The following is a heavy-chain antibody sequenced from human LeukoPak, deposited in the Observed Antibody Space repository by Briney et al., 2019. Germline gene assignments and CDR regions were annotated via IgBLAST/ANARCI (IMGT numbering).Heavy chain of an antibody. CDR1: GFTFSSYG. D-gene: IGHD3-9*01. CDR2: IWYDGSNK. J-gene: IGHJ5*02. V-gene: IGHV3-33*06. Sequence: GGSLRLSCAASGFTFSSYGMHWVRQAPGKGLEWVAVIWYDGSNKYYADSVKGRFTISRDNSKNTLYLQMNSLRAEDTAVYYCAKDPLLRYFDLNWFDPWGQGTLVTVSS. CDR3: AKDPLLRYFDLNWFDP.